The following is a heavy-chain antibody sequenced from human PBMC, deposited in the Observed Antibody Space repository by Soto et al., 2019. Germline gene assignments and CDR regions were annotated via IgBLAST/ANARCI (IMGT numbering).Heavy chain of an antibody. V-gene: IGHV1-18*04. D-gene: IGHD6-13*01. CDR3: ARRGPGIAAAGAFDY. CDR1: GYTFTSYG. Sequence: ASVKVSCKASGYTFTSYGISWVRQAPGQGLEWMGWISAYNGNTNYAQKLQGRVTMTTDTSTSTAYMEMRSLRSDDTAVYYCARRGPGIAAAGAFDYWGQGTMVTVYS. J-gene: IGHJ4*02. CDR2: ISAYNGNT.